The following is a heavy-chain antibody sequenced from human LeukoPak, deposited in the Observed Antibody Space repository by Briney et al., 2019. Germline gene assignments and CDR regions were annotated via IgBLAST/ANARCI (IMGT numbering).Heavy chain of an antibody. CDR1: GFTFSSYS. CDR2: IDGDGSSI. V-gene: IGHV3-48*02. CDR3: SRLFAS. Sequence: GGSLRLSCAASGFTFSSYSMNWVRQAPGKGLEWLSYIDGDGSSIYYADSVKGRFTISRDNAKKSLYSQMNNLRDEDTAVYFCSRLFASWGQGTLVTVSS. J-gene: IGHJ5*02. D-gene: IGHD3-3*01.